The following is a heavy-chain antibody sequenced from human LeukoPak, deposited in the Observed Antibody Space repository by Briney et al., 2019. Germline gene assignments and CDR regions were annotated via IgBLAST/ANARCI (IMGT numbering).Heavy chain of an antibody. V-gene: IGHV4-59*01. CDR2: IYYSGST. Sequence: SETLSLTCTVSGGSISSYYWSWIRQPPGKGLEWIGYIYYSGSTNYNPSLKSRVIISVATSKNQFSLKLSSVTAADTAVYYCARVEEGYGSGRRENYYYYYMDVWGKGTAVTISS. D-gene: IGHD3-10*01. J-gene: IGHJ6*03. CDR1: GGSISSYY. CDR3: ARVEEGYGSGRRENYYYYYMDV.